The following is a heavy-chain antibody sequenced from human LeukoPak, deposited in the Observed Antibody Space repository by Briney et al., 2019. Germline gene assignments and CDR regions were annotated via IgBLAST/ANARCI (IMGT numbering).Heavy chain of an antibody. J-gene: IGHJ4*02. V-gene: IGHV3-30-3*01. CDR2: ISYDGSNK. Sequence: GGSLRLSCAASGFTFSSYAMHWVRQAPGKGLEWVAVISYDGSNKYYADSVKGRFTISRDNAKNTLYLQMESLKAEDAAVYFCVRAYDYWGQGTLVTVSS. CDR3: VRAYDY. CDR1: GFTFSSYA.